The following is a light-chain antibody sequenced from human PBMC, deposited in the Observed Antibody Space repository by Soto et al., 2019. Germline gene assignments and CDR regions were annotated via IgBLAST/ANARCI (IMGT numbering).Light chain of an antibody. Sequence: EIVLTQSPGILSLSPGERATLSCRASPSVTNYLAWYQQKPGQAPRLLIHGASTRATGIPARFSGSGSGTEFTLTISSLQSEDFAVYYCQHQSNWPRTFGQGTKVDIK. CDR3: QHQSNWPRT. V-gene: IGKV3-15*01. J-gene: IGKJ1*01. CDR2: GAS. CDR1: PSVTNY.